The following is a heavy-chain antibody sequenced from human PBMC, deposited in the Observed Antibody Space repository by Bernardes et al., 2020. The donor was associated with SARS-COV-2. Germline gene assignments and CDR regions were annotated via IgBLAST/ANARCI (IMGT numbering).Heavy chain of an antibody. CDR3: ARGNIAAGGRFPSWFDP. CDR1: GFSFSKHW. CDR2: INQDGSKI. D-gene: IGHD6-25*01. Sequence: GGSLRLSCAVSGFSFSKHWMTWVRQAPGKGLEWVANINQDGSKIYYVDSVKGRFSISRDSAKNSLFLQMNSLRVEDTAVYYCARGNIAAGGRFPSWFDPWGQGAQVTDCS. J-gene: IGHJ5*02. V-gene: IGHV3-7*04.